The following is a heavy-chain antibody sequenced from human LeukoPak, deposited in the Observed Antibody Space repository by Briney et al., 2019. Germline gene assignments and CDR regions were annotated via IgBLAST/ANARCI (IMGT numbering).Heavy chain of an antibody. CDR3: TKESIYCSSTSCYSPYGMDV. D-gene: IGHD2-2*02. CDR1: GFTFSSYA. J-gene: IGHJ6*02. CDR2: IRDSGDST. Sequence: GGSLRLSCVASGFTFSSYAMSWVRHAPGKGLEWVSGIRDSGDSTYYADSAKGRFTISRDNLKNTLYLQMNSLRAEDTAVYYCTKESIYCSSTSCYSPYGMDVWGQGTTVTVSS. V-gene: IGHV3-23*01.